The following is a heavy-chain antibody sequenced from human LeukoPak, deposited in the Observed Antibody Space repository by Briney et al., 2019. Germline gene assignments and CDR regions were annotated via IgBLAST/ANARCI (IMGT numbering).Heavy chain of an antibody. V-gene: IGHV4-39*02. CDR3: ARDYGSGSYPH. J-gene: IGHJ4*02. CDR2: VYYSGNT. D-gene: IGHD3-10*01. CDR1: GGSISSNYCF. Sequence: PSETLSLTCAVSGGSISSNYCFWDWIRQPPGKGLEWIGSVYYSGNTYYNPSLKSRVTISVDTSKNQFSLKLSSVTAADTAVYYCARDYGSGSYPHWGQGTLVTVSS.